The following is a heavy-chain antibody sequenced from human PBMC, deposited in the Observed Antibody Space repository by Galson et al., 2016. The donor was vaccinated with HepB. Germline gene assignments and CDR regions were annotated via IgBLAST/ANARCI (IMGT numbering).Heavy chain of an antibody. CDR3: AKESRATYYFES. Sequence: SLRLSCAASGFVFSDFYMSWIRQAPGKGLEWVSGINDRGERTYYADSVKGRFTISRDNSKNTVYLQMNSLRVDDTAIHYWAKESRATYYFESWGQGTLVTVSS. V-gene: IGHV3-23*01. J-gene: IGHJ4*02. CDR1: GFVFSDFY. CDR2: INDRGERT.